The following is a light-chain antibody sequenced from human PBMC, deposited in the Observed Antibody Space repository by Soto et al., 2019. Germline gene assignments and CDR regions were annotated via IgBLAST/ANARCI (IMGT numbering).Light chain of an antibody. V-gene: IGKV3-15*01. Sequence: EIVMTQSPATLSVSPARRATLSCRASQSVSSALAWFQQKPGQAPRLLIYDASTRATGVPARFGGSGSGTVFTLPISSLQSEDFSVYYCQQYNDCPGGTFGQGTKLDIK. CDR1: QSVSSA. J-gene: IGKJ2*01. CDR3: QQYNDCPGGT. CDR2: DAS.